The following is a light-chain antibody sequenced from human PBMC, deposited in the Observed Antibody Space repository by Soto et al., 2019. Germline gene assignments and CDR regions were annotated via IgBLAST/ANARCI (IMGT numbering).Light chain of an antibody. CDR2: DAS. Sequence: DIHMTQSPSSLSVSVGDRVTITCRTSQNINAWLAWYQQRPGQAPKLLIYDASTVQSGVPSRFSGSGSGTEFTLTISSLQPDDVATYYCQQYDGFPWTFGQGTKVDIK. CDR1: QNINAW. V-gene: IGKV1-5*01. CDR3: QQYDGFPWT. J-gene: IGKJ1*01.